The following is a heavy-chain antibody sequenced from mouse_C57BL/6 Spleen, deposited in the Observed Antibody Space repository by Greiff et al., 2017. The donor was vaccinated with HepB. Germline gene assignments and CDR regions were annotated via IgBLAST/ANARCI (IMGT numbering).Heavy chain of an antibody. V-gene: IGHV2-2*01. Sequence: QVQLQQSGPGLVQPSQSLSITCTVSGFSLTSYGVHWVRQSPGKGLEWLGVIWSGGSTDYNAAFISRLSISKDNSKSQVFFKMNSLQADDTAIYYCARLYGTYYAMDYWGQGTSVTVSS. J-gene: IGHJ4*01. CDR1: GFSLTSYG. CDR3: ARLYGTYYAMDY. D-gene: IGHD2-1*01. CDR2: IWSGGST.